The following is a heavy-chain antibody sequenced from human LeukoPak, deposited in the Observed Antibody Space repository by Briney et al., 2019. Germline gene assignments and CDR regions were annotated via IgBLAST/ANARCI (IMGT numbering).Heavy chain of an antibody. CDR3: TTDLVSRDGYNYEDY. Sequence: PGGSLRLSCAASGFTFSNAWMSWVRQAPGKGLEWVGRIKSKTDGGTTDYAAPVKGRFTISRDDSKNTLYLQMNSLKTEDTAVYYCTTDLVSRDGYNYEDYWGQGTLVTVSS. CDR2: IKSKTDGGTT. J-gene: IGHJ4*02. D-gene: IGHD5-24*01. CDR1: GFTFSNAW. V-gene: IGHV3-15*01.